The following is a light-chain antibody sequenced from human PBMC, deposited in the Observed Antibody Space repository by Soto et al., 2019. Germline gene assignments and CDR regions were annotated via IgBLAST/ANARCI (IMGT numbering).Light chain of an antibody. CDR3: QQYGSSPQT. J-gene: IGKJ4*01. V-gene: IGKV3-20*01. CDR1: QSVSSSY. CDR2: GAS. Sequence: EIVLTQYPGTLSLSPGERATISCRASQSVSSSYLAWYQQKPGQAARLLIYGASSRATVIPDRYSGSRSGTDYTVSISRLEPEDVAVYYCQQYGSSPQTFGEGTKVEIK.